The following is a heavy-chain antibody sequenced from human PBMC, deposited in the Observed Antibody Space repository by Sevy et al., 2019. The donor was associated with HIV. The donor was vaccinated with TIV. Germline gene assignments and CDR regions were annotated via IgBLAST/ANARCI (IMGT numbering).Heavy chain of an antibody. J-gene: IGHJ4*02. D-gene: IGHD3-16*01. CDR3: AKEQLGGFY. CDR1: GFTLISYA. CDR2: ISAGGGST. V-gene: IGHV3-23*01. Sequence: GGSLRLSCAASGFTLISYAMSWVRQAPGKGLEWVSSISAGGGSTYYADSVKGQFTISRDNTKNTLDLQMNRLRAEDTAVYNCAKEQLGGFYWGQGTLVTVSS.